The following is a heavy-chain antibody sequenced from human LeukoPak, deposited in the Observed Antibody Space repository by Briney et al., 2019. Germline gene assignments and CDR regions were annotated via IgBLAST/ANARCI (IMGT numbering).Heavy chain of an antibody. CDR3: ARSAYDSSGYYYEDYYGMDV. Sequence: GGSLRLSCAASGFTFSTYAMSWVRQAPGKGLEWVSAISGSGGSTYYADSVKGRFTISRDNSKNTLYLQMNSLRAEDTAVYYCARSAYDSSGYYYEDYYGMDVWGQGTTVTVSS. D-gene: IGHD3-22*01. V-gene: IGHV3-23*01. CDR1: GFTFSTYA. CDR2: ISGSGGST. J-gene: IGHJ6*02.